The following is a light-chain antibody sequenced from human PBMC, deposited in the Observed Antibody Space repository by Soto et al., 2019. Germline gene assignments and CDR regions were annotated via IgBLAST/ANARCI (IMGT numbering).Light chain of an antibody. J-gene: IGKJ1*01. V-gene: IGKV3-15*01. CDR3: QQYNSWRWT. CDR1: QSVSSK. CDR2: GAS. Sequence: EIVMTQSPATLSVSPGEGSTLSCMASQSVSSKLAWYQQKPGQAPRLLIYGASTRATGIPARFSGSGSGTEFTLIISSLQSEDSAVYYCQQYNSWRWTFGQGTKVDIK.